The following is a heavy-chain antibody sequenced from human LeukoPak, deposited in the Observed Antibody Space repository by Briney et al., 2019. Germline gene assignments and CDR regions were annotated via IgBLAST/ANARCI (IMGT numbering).Heavy chain of an antibody. CDR2: ISGSGSPI. CDR1: GFTFSSYE. Sequence: GGSLRLSCAASGFTFSSYEMNWVRQAPGKGLEWVSYISGSGSPIYYADSVQGRFTISRDNAKNSLYLQMNSLRAEDTAVYYCVRVLGYCYSTTCSEGFDLWGQGTLVTVSS. D-gene: IGHD2-2*01. CDR3: VRVLGYCYSTTCSEGFDL. V-gene: IGHV3-48*03. J-gene: IGHJ5*02.